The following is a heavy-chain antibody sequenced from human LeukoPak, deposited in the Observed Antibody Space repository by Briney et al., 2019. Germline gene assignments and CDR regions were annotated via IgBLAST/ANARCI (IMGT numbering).Heavy chain of an antibody. V-gene: IGHV4-59*13. J-gene: IGHJ4*02. D-gene: IGHD2-15*01. CDR2: ISYSGST. CDR3: AGGARYCSGGSCLDN. CDR1: GGSISSYY. Sequence: SETLSLTCTVSGGSISSYYWSWIRQPPGKGLEWVGFISYSGSTHYNPSLKSRVTISVDTSKNQFSLKLNSVTAADTAVYFCAGGARYCSGGSCLDNWGQGTLVTVSS.